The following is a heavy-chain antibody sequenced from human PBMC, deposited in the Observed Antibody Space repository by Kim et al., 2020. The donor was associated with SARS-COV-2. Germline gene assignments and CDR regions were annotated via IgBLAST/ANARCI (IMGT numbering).Heavy chain of an antibody. CDR3: ARGFYQGPFDC. CDR1: GFKFDDYG. V-gene: IGHV3-20*04. J-gene: IGHJ4*02. D-gene: IGHD2-2*01. Sequence: GGSLRLSCSASGFKFDDYGMSWVRQVPGKGLEWVCGIKRDGSTTAYADSVMGRFTIYRDNAKRFLYVQMDSLRVDDTALYYCARGFYQGPFDCWGQGTLVSVSS. CDR2: IKRDGSTT.